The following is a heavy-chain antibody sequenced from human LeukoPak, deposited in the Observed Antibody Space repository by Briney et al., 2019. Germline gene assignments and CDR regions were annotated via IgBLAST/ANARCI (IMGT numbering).Heavy chain of an antibody. V-gene: IGHV1-2*06. CDR3: ANGGIAVAGVSLFDY. CDR1: GYTFTGYY. Sequence: ASVKVSCKASGYTFTGYYMHWVRQAPGQGLEWMGRINPNSGGTNYAQKFQGRVTMTRDTSISTAYMELSRLRSDVTAVYYCANGGIAVAGVSLFDYWGQGTLVTVSS. D-gene: IGHD6-19*01. J-gene: IGHJ4*02. CDR2: INPNSGGT.